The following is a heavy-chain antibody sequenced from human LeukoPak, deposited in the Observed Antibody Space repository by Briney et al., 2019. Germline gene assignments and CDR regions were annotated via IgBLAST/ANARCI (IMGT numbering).Heavy chain of an antibody. CDR3: ARVGYCSSTSCSFDY. J-gene: IGHJ4*02. D-gene: IGHD2-2*01. CDR1: GYTFTGYY. CDR2: INPNSGGT. V-gene: IGHV1-2*02. Sequence: ASVKVSCKASGYTFTGYYMHWVRQAPGQGLEWMGWINPNSGGTNYAQKFQGRVTMTRDTSISTAYMELSRLRSDDTAVYYCARVGYCSSTSCSFDYWGQGTLVTVSS.